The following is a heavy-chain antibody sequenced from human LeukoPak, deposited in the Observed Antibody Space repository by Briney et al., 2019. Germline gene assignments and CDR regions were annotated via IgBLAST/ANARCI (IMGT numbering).Heavy chain of an antibody. CDR3: AKGQYSYGYMDPYYFDY. J-gene: IGHJ4*02. CDR1: GFTFSSYA. CDR2: ISGSGGST. Sequence: GGSLRLSCVASGFTFSSYAMTWVRQAPGKGLEWVSAISGSGGSTYYADSVKGRFTISRDNSKNTLYLQMNSLRAEDTAVYYCAKGQYSYGYMDPYYFDYWGQGTLVTVSS. D-gene: IGHD5-18*01. V-gene: IGHV3-23*01.